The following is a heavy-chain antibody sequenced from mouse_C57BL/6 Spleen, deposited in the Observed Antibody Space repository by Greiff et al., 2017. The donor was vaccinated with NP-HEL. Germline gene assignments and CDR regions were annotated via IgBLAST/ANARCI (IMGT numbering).Heavy chain of an antibody. CDR1: GFSLTSYG. D-gene: IGHD2-4*01. J-gene: IGHJ4*01. CDR2: IWSDGST. CDR3: ARQPYDYDGYAMDY. V-gene: IGHV2-6-1*01. Sequence: VKLVESGPGLVAPSQSLSIPCTVSGFSLTSYGVHWVRQPPGKGLEWLVVIWSDGSTTYNSALKSRLSISTDNSKSQVFLKMNSLQTDDTAMYYCARQPYDYDGYAMDYWGQGTSVTVSS.